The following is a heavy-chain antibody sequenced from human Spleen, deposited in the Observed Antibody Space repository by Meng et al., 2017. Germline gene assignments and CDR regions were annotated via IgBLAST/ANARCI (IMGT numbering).Heavy chain of an antibody. J-gene: IGHJ4*02. CDR3: ARGPTTMAHDFDY. CDR1: GYSISSGYF. CDR2: IFHDGTS. Sequence: SETLSLTCAVSGYSISSGYFWGWIRQPPGKGLEWIGSIFHDGTSHYNPSLKSRVTISVDTSKNQFSLKLSSVTAADSAVYYCARGPTTMAHDFDYWGQGTLVTVSS. V-gene: IGHV4-38-2*01. D-gene: IGHD4-11*01.